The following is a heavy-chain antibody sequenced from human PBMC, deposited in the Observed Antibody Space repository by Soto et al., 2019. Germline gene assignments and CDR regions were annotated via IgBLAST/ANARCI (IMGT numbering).Heavy chain of an antibody. V-gene: IGHV1-69*13. Sequence: ASSVKVSCKASGGTFSSYAISWVRQAPGQGLEWMGGIIPIFGTANYAQKFQGRVTITADESTSTAYMELSSLRSEDSAVYYCASPIRYSSSCFDYWGQGTLVTVS. CDR3: ASPIRYSSSCFDY. J-gene: IGHJ4*02. CDR1: GGTFSSYA. CDR2: IIPIFGTA. D-gene: IGHD6-13*01.